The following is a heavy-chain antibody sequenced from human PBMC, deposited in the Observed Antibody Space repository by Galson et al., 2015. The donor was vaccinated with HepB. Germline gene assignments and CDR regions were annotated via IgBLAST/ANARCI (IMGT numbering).Heavy chain of an antibody. CDR2: ISGGGGST. J-gene: IGHJ4*02. V-gene: IGHV3-23*01. CDR1: GFSFGNYA. Sequence: SLRLSCAASGFSFGNYAMSWVRQAPGKGLEWVSGISGGGGSTYYADSVKGRFTISRDNSKNTLYLQMNSLRAEDTAVYYCAKGIEGSSRDTLDYWGQGTLVTVSS. D-gene: IGHD3-10*01. CDR3: AKGIEGSSRDTLDY.